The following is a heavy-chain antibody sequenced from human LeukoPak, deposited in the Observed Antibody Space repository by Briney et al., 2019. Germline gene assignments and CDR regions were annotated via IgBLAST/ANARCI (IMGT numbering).Heavy chain of an antibody. CDR1: GFTVSSNY. D-gene: IGHD5-12*01. CDR3: ARLRGDY. J-gene: IGHJ4*02. V-gene: IGHV3-30*03. CDR2: ISYDGSNK. Sequence: QPGGSLRLSCAASGFTVSSNYMSWVRHAPGKGLEWVAVISYDGSNKYYADSVKGRFTISRDNSKNTLYLQMNSLRAEDTAVYYCARLRGDYWGQGTLVTVSS.